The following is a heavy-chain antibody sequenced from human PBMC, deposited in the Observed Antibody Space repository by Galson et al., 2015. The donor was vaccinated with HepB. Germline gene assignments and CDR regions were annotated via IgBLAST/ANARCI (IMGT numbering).Heavy chain of an antibody. Sequence: QSGAEVKKPGESLRISCKGSGYSFTSYWISWVRQMPGKGLEWMGIIYPGDSDTRYSPSFQGQVTISADKSISTAYLQWSSLKASDTAMYYCARSHSYSSSWFSTYNWFDPWGQGTLVTVSS. D-gene: IGHD6-13*01. CDR3: ARSHSYSSSWFSTYNWFDP. CDR2: IYPGDSDT. CDR1: GYSFTSYW. J-gene: IGHJ5*02. V-gene: IGHV5-51*01.